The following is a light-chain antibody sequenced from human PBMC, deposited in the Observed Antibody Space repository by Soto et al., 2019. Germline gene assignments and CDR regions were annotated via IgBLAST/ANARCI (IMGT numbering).Light chain of an antibody. CDR2: GAS. Sequence: EIVLTQSPGTLSLSPGESATLSCRASQSVSSSYLTWYQQKPGQAPRLLIYGASNRATGIPDRFSGSGSGTAFTLTINRLEPEDFAVYYCQQYCSSPLMYTFGQGTKLEIK. J-gene: IGKJ2*01. CDR3: QQYCSSPLMYT. CDR1: QSVSSSY. V-gene: IGKV3-20*01.